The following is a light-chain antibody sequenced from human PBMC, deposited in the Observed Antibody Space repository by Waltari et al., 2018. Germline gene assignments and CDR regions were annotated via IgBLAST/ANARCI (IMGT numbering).Light chain of an antibody. CDR1: SPNTGAGSD. J-gene: IGLJ3*02. V-gene: IGLV1-40*01. Sequence: QSVLTPPPPGSGAPGQRVTISCPGSSPNTGAGSDEHWYQPLPGTAPKLLIYGNSNRPSGVPDRCSGSKSGTSASLAITGLQAEDEADYYCQSYDSSLSAVFGGGTKLTVL. CDR3: QSYDSSLSAV. CDR2: GNS.